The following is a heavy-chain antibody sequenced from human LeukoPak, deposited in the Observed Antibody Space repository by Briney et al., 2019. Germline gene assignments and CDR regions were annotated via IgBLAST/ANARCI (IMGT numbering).Heavy chain of an antibody. CDR3: VTLLSNAAFDY. J-gene: IGHJ4*02. V-gene: IGHV1-2*02. CDR1: GGTFSSYA. D-gene: IGHD6-25*01. CDR2: INPNTGAT. Sequence: ASVKVSCKASGGTFSSYAISWVRQAPGQGLEWMGWINPNTGATNYAQKFQGRVTMTTDASISTAYMELSRLRSDDTAVYYCVTLLSNAAFDYWGQGTLVTVSS.